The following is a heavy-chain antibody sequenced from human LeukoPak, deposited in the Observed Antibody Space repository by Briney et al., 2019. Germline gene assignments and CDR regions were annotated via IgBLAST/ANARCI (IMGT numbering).Heavy chain of an antibody. CDR2: INPKSGGI. Sequence: ASVKVSCKASGYTFSDYYIHWVRQAPGQGLEWMGWINPKSGGINYAPKFQDRVTMTRDSSISTAYMELRRLRSDDTAVYYRARDRGVLEWLALDYYFGMDVWGQGTTVTVSS. CDR1: GYTFSDYY. V-gene: IGHV1-2*02. CDR3: ARDRGVLEWLALDYYFGMDV. J-gene: IGHJ6*02. D-gene: IGHD3-3*01.